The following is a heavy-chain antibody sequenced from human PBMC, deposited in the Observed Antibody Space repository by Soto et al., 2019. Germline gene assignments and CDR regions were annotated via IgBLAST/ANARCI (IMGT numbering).Heavy chain of an antibody. CDR3: ARDDLNRGGKYFDY. CDR1: GYSFTTHD. Sequence: QVPLVQSGAEVKKAGASVKVSCKASGYSFTTHDITWLRQAPGKGREWVGGISTNRGDTMYPQNLQARFTMTTDSSTSTVYMELKSLRSAATAVYYCARDDLNRGGKYFDYWAQGTLVPFSS. V-gene: IGHV1-18*01. CDR2: ISTNRGDT. J-gene: IGHJ4*02. D-gene: IGHD2-15*01.